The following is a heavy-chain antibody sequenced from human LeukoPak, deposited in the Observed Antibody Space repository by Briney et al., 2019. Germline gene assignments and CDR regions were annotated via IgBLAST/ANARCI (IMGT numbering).Heavy chain of an antibody. V-gene: IGHV3-30*18. CDR1: GFTFSSYA. CDR2: ISYDGSNK. J-gene: IGHJ3*02. Sequence: PGGSLRLSCAASGFTFSSYAMSWVRQAPGKGLEWVAVISYDGSNKYYADSVKGRFTISRDNSKNTLYLHMNSLRAEDTAVFYCAKDLWGLYDYVWGSYRLGAFDMWGQGTMVTVSS. CDR3: AKDLWGLYDYVWGSYRLGAFDM. D-gene: IGHD3-16*02.